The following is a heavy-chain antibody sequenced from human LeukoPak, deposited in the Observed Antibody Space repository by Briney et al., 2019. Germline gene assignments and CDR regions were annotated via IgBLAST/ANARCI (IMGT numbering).Heavy chain of an antibody. CDR1: GRTFSSYA. Sequence: GASVNVSCKASGRTFSSYAISWVRQAPGQGREGMGGIIPIFGTANYAQKFRGRVTITADESTSTAYMELSSLRSEDTAVYYCARGYYDSSGYYIPPRFDYWGQGTLVTVSS. D-gene: IGHD3-22*01. CDR3: ARGYYDSSGYYIPPRFDY. CDR2: IIPIFGTA. J-gene: IGHJ4*02. V-gene: IGHV1-69*13.